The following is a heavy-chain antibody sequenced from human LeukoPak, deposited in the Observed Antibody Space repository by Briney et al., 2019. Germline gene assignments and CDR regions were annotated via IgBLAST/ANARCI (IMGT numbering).Heavy chain of an antibody. V-gene: IGHV3-53*01. J-gene: IGHJ4*02. Sequence: GGSLRLSCAASGFTVSSNYMSWVRQAPGKGLEWVSVIYSGGSTYYADSVKGGFTISRDNSKNTLYLQMNSLRAKDTAVYYCARVNYGDYSTYYFDYWGQGTLVTVSS. CDR3: ARVNYGDYSTYYFDY. CDR1: GFTVSSNY. CDR2: IYSGGST. D-gene: IGHD4-17*01.